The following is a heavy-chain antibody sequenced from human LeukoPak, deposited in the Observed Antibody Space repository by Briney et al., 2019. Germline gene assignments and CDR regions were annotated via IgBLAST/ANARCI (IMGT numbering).Heavy chain of an antibody. CDR3: ARVLYYDSSGYDY. D-gene: IGHD3-22*01. J-gene: IGHJ4*02. CDR2: ISSNGGST. Sequence: GGSLRLSCAASGFTFSSYAMHWVRQAPGKGLEYVSAISSNGGSTYYANSVKGRFTISRDNSKNTLYLQMGSLRAEDMAVYYCARVLYYDSSGYDYWGQGTLVTVSS. V-gene: IGHV3-64*01. CDR1: GFTFSSYA.